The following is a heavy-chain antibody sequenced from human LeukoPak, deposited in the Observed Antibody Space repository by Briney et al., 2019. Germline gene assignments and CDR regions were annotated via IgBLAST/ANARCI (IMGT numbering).Heavy chain of an antibody. D-gene: IGHD3-22*01. Sequence: WASVKVSCKASGYIFTSYYMHWVRQAPGQGLEWMGIINPRGGSTSYAQKFQGRVTMTRDTSTTTVYMELSSLRSEDTAVYYCARDPTGSSHYYYLGMDVWGRGTTVTVSS. J-gene: IGHJ6*02. CDR2: INPRGGST. CDR3: ARDPTGSSHYYYLGMDV. V-gene: IGHV1-46*01. CDR1: GYIFTSYY.